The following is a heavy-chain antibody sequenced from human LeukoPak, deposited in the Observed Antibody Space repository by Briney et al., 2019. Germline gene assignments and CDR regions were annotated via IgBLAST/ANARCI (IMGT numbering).Heavy chain of an antibody. D-gene: IGHD3-22*01. CDR3: AREQAYYYDSSGTALMAEIKYYFDY. CDR1: RFTFSSYS. CDR2: ISSSSSYI. V-gene: IGHV3-21*01. J-gene: IGHJ4*02. Sequence: GGSLRLTCAASRFTFSSYSMNWVRQAPGKGLEWVSSISSSSSYIYYADSVKGRFTISRDNAKNSLYLQMNSLRAEDTGVYYCAREQAYYYDSSGTALMAEIKYYFDYWGQGTLVTVSS.